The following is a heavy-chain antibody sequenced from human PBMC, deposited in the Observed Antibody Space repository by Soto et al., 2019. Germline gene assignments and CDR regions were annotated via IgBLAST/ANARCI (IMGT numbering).Heavy chain of an antibody. Sequence: SSVKVSCKASGYTFTSYGITWARPAPLQGLEWMGWISAYNGNTNYAQKLQGRVTMTTDTSTSTAYMELRSLRSDDTAVYYCARVGTTRYYYYYYGMDVWGQGTTVTLSS. CDR1: GYTFTSYG. D-gene: IGHD1-7*01. V-gene: IGHV1-18*01. CDR3: ARVGTTRYYYYYYGMDV. CDR2: ISAYNGNT. J-gene: IGHJ6*02.